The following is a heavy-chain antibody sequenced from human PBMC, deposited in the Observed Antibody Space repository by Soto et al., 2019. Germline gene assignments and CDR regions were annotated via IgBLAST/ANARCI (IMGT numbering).Heavy chain of an antibody. D-gene: IGHD3-10*01. CDR3: AKDGDLYSGYFDY. CDR2: LTSTGGT. V-gene: IGHV3-23*01. CDR1: GFIFNSYA. Sequence: GGSLRLSCAASGFIFNSYAVSWVRQAPGKGLEWVSTLTSTGGTYYADSVKGRFPIPRDNSKNTLYLQMNNLRAEDTAVYYCAKDGDLYSGYFDYWGQGTLVTVSS. J-gene: IGHJ4*02.